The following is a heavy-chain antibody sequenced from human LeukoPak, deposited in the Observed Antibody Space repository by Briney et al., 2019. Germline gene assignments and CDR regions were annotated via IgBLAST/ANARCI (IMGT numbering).Heavy chain of an antibody. CDR1: GFTFSSYS. V-gene: IGHV3-21*04. Sequence: GGSLRLSCAASGFTFSSYSMNWVRQAPGKGLEWVSSISSSSSYIYYADSVKGRFTISRDNSKNTLYLQMNSLRAEDTAVYYCAKHPSYYYDKGYFDYWGQGTLVTVSS. J-gene: IGHJ4*02. CDR2: ISSSSSYI. D-gene: IGHD3-22*01. CDR3: AKHPSYYYDKGYFDY.